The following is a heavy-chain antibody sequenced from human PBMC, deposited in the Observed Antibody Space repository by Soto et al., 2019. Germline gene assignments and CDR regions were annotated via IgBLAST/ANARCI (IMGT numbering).Heavy chain of an antibody. V-gene: IGHV1-18*01. CDR3: ARTVYCSGGSCYLNWFDP. Sequence: GASVKVSCKASGYTFTSYGISWVRQAPGQGLEWVGWISAYNGNTNYAQKLQGRVTMTTDTSTSTAYMELRSLRSDDTAVYYCARTVYCSGGSCYLNWFDPWGQGTLVTVSS. CDR1: GYTFTSYG. D-gene: IGHD2-15*01. CDR2: ISAYNGNT. J-gene: IGHJ5*02.